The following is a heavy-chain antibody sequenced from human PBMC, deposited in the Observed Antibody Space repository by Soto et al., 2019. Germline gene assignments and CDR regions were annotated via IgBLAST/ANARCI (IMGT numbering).Heavy chain of an antibody. CDR2: INHSGST. V-gene: IGHV4-34*01. J-gene: IGHJ5*02. D-gene: IGHD3-3*01. CDR3: ARGYYDFWSGYYTGITYAPNWFDP. Sequence: PSETLSLTCAVYGGSFSGYYWSWIRQPPGKGLEWIGEINHSGSTNYNPSLKSRVTISVDTSKNQFSLKLSSVTAADTAVYYCARGYYDFWSGYYTGITYAPNWFDPWGQGTLVTVSS. CDR1: GGSFSGYY.